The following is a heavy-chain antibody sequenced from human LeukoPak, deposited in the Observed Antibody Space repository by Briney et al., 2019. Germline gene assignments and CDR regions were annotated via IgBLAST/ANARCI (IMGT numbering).Heavy chain of an antibody. V-gene: IGHV4-59*08. Sequence: NPSETLSLTCTVSGGSISNYYWSWIRQPPGKGLEWIGYIYYIGSSNYNPSLKSRVTISVDTSKNHFSLKLSSVTAADTAMYYCARHYGDYLWYFDSWGQGTLVTVSS. CDR2: IYYIGSS. D-gene: IGHD4-17*01. CDR3: ARHYGDYLWYFDS. J-gene: IGHJ4*02. CDR1: GGSISNYY.